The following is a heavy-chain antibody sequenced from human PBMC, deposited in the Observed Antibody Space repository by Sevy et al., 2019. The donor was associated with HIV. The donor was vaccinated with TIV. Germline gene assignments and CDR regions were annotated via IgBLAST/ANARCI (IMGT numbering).Heavy chain of an antibody. Sequence: SETLSLTCTVSGGSISSYYWSWIRQPPGKGLEWIGYIYYSGTTNYNPPLKSRVTISVDTSKNQFALKLSSVTAADTAVYYCARVLRDGYNFGFDYWGQGTLVTVSS. V-gene: IGHV4-59*01. CDR2: IYYSGTT. CDR1: GGSISSYY. J-gene: IGHJ4*02. D-gene: IGHD5-12*01. CDR3: ARVLRDGYNFGFDY.